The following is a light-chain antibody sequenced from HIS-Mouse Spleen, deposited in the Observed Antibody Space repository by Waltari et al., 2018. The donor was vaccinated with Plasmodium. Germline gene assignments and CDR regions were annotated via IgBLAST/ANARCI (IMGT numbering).Light chain of an antibody. CDR3: QAWDSSTVV. Sequence: SYELTQPPSVSVSPGQTASITCSGDKLGDKYACWYQQKPGQSPVLVIYQDSKRSSGIPCRFSGTNSGNTATLTISGTQAMDEADYYCQAWDSSTVVFGGGTKLTVL. CDR2: QDS. V-gene: IGLV3-1*01. CDR1: KLGDKY. J-gene: IGLJ2*01.